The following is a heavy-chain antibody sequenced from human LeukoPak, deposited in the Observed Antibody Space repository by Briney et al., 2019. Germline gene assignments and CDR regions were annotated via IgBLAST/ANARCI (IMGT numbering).Heavy chain of an antibody. V-gene: IGHV3-64*01. J-gene: IGHJ5*02. CDR1: GFTFSSYA. D-gene: IGHD6-19*01. CDR3: ARDPPPGLLGRLYYSSGWYRFDP. Sequence: GGSLRLSCAASGFTFSSYAMHWVRQAPGKGLEYVSAISSNGGSTYYANSVKGRFTISRDNSKNTLYLQMGSLRAEDTAVYYCARDPPPGLLGRLYYSSGWYRFDPWGQGTLVTVSS. CDR2: ISSNGGST.